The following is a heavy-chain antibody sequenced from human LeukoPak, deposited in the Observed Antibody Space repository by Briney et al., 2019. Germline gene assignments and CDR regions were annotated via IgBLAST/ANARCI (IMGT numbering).Heavy chain of an antibody. D-gene: IGHD6-19*01. CDR3: ARALLDGAGSVDY. CDR2: TYNSGST. Sequence: KPSETLSLTCTVSAGSISSYYWSWNRQPPGKGLEWIGYTYNSGSTNYNPSLKSRVTISVDTSKNQFSLKLSSVTAADTAVYYCARALLDGAGSVDYWGQGTLVTVSS. J-gene: IGHJ4*02. V-gene: IGHV4-59*01. CDR1: AGSISSYY.